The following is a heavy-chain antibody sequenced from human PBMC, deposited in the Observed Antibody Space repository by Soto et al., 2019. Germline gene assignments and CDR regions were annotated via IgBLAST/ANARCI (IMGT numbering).Heavy chain of an antibody. D-gene: IGHD3-3*01. V-gene: IGHV1-2*02. CDR3: ARAMYDFWSGYYTGDAFDI. Sequence: ASVRVSCKASGYTFTGYYMHWVRQAPGQGLEWMGWINPNSGGTNYAQKFQGRVTMTRDTSISTAYMELSRLRSDDTAVYYCARAMYDFWSGYYTGDAFDIWAQGKMVTV. J-gene: IGHJ3*02. CDR2: INPNSGGT. CDR1: GYTFTGYY.